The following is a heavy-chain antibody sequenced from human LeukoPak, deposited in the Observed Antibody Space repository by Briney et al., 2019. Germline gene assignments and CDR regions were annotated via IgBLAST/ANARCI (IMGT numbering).Heavy chain of an antibody. CDR3: ARAPQIGFSGFDKNY. CDR2: INSDGSRI. CDR1: GFTFSSYS. J-gene: IGHJ4*02. Sequence: GGSLRLSCAASGFTFSSYSMNWVRQAPGKGLVWVSRINSDGSRIIYADSVKGRFTVSRDNAKNTVYLQMNSLGADDTAVYFCARAPQIGFSGFDKNYWGQGTLVTVSS. D-gene: IGHD5-12*01. V-gene: IGHV3-74*01.